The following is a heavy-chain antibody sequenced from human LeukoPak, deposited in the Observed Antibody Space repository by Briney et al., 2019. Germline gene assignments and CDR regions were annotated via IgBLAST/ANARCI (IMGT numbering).Heavy chain of an antibody. CDR3: AKGPADFDY. J-gene: IGHJ4*02. Sequence: GGSLRLSCAVSGFTFSSYGMSWVRQAPGKGLEWASGISGGGGSTYYADSVKGRFTISRDNSKNTLYLQMNSLRAEDTAVYYCAKGPADFDYWGQGTLVTVSS. CDR1: GFTFSSYG. CDR2: ISGGGGST. V-gene: IGHV3-23*01.